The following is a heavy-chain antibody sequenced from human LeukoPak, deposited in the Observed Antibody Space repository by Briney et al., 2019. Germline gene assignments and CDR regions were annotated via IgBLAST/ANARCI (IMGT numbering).Heavy chain of an antibody. J-gene: IGHJ4*02. V-gene: IGHV4-59*01. Sequence: SETLSLTCTVSGGSISNNYWSWIRQPPGKGLEWIGYIYYSGSTNYNPSLKSRVTISVDMSKNQFSLKLRSLTAADTALYFCARGRRAIANWGQGTLVTVSS. D-gene: IGHD1-26*01. CDR1: GGSISNNY. CDR3: ARGRRAIAN. CDR2: IYYSGST.